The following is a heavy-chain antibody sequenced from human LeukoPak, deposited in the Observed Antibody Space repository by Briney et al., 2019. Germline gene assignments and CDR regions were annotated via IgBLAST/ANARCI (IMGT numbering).Heavy chain of an antibody. J-gene: IGHJ4*02. D-gene: IGHD3/OR15-3a*01. CDR1: GYTFTGYY. V-gene: IGHV1-2*02. CDR3: ARDPGVGWTYYFDY. Sequence: ASVKVSCKASGYTFTGYYMHWVGQAPGQGLEWMGWINHNSGGTNYAQKFQGRVTMNRDTSISTAYMELSRLRSDDTAVYYCARDPGVGWTYYFDYWGQGTLVTVSS. CDR2: INHNSGGT.